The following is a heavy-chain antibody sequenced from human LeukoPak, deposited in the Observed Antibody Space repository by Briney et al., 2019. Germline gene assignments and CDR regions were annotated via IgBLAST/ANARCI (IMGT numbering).Heavy chain of an antibody. CDR1: GGSISSGGYY. CDR2: IYYSGST. V-gene: IGHV4-31*03. Sequence: PSETLSLTCTVSGGSISSGGYYWSWIRQHPGKGLEWIGYIYYSGSTYYNLSLKSRVTISVATSKNQFSLKLSSVTAADTAVYYCARDGAYGDYVGGSGLSFDYWGQGTLVTVSS. D-gene: IGHD4-17*01. J-gene: IGHJ4*02. CDR3: ARDGAYGDYVGGSGLSFDY.